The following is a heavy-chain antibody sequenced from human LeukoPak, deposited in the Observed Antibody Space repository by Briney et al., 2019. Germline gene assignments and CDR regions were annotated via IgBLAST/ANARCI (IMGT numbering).Heavy chain of an antibody. D-gene: IGHD4-17*01. CDR2: INWNGGST. CDR1: GFTFDDYG. Sequence: GGSLRLSCAASGFTFDDYGMSWVRQAPGKGLEWVSGINWNGGSTGYADSVKGRFTISRDNAKNSLYLQMNSLRAEDTAVYYCARDMTVTTLIDAFDIWGQGTMVTVSS. J-gene: IGHJ3*02. CDR3: ARDMTVTTLIDAFDI. V-gene: IGHV3-20*04.